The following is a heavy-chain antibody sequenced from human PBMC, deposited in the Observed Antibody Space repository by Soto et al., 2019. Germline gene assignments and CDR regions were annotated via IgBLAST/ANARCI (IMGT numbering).Heavy chain of an antibody. CDR2: ISGSGGGT. J-gene: IGHJ4*02. D-gene: IGHD5-18*01. CDR1: GFTFSSYA. Sequence: GGSLRLSCAASGFTFSSYAMSWVRQAPGKGLEWVSTISGSGGGTYYADSVKGRFTISRDNSRNTLHLQMSSLRVEDTALYYCAKALVPALTAKFGYWGQGTLVTVS. CDR3: AKALVPALTAKFGY. V-gene: IGHV3-23*01.